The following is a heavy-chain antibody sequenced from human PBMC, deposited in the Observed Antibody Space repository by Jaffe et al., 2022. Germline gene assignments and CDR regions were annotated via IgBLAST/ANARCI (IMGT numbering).Heavy chain of an antibody. CDR2: INSDGSST. Sequence: EVQLVESGGGLVQPGGSLRLSCAASGFTFSSYWMHWVRQAPGKGLVWVSRINSDGSSTSYADSVKGRFTISRDNAKNTLYLQMNSLRAEDTAVYYCARDEKEDIVVVPAAMRAPWYFDLWGRGTLVTVSS. D-gene: IGHD2-2*01. CDR1: GFTFSSYW. V-gene: IGHV3-74*01. J-gene: IGHJ2*01. CDR3: ARDEKEDIVVVPAAMRAPWYFDL.